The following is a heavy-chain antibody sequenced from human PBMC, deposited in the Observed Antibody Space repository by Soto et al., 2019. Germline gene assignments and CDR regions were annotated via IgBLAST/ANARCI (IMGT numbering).Heavy chain of an antibody. D-gene: IGHD3-10*02. CDR2: ISYDGGDK. CDR3: AKDLVRGVNYYFDY. V-gene: IGHV3-30*18. J-gene: IGHJ4*01. CDR1: GFTFSSYG. Sequence: VGALRVSCAASGFTFSSYGMHWVRQAPGKGLEWVAVISYDGGDKYYADSVKGRFTISRDNSKNTLYLQMNSLRPEDTAVYYCAKDLVRGVNYYFDYWGHGTLVTVSS.